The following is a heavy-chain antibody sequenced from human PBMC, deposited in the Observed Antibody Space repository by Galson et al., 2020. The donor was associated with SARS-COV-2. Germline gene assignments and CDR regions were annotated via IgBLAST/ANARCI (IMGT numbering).Heavy chain of an antibody. Sequence: ASVKVSCKASGYTFTDYYMHWVRQAPGQGLEWMGWINPITGGTNCAQKFQGRVTMTRDTSISTAYMELSRLRSDDTAVYYCARLRYYDILTGYIVDVWGQGTMVTVSS. D-gene: IGHD3-9*01. V-gene: IGHV1-2*02. CDR2: INPITGGT. CDR3: ARLRYYDILTGYIVDV. J-gene: IGHJ6*02. CDR1: GYTFTDYY.